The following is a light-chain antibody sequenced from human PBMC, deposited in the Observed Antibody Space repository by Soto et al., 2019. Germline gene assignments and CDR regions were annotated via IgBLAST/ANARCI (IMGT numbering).Light chain of an antibody. J-gene: IGKJ1*01. CDR1: QSVSSN. Sequence: EIVMTQSPATLSVSPGERATLSCRASQSVSSNLAWYQQKPGQPPRLLIYGASTSATGISARFSGSWSGTEFPLTISRLQSEDFAVYYCQQYNNWPQTFGQGTKVEIK. CDR2: GAS. V-gene: IGKV3-15*01. CDR3: QQYNNWPQT.